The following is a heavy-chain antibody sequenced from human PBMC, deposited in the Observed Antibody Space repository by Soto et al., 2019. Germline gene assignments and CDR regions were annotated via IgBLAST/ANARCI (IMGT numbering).Heavy chain of an antibody. J-gene: IGHJ3*02. CDR1: GFTFSSYA. D-gene: IGHD3-3*01. Sequence: GGSLRLSCAASGFTFSSYAMSWVRQAPGKGLEWVSAISGSGGSTYYADSVKGRFTISRDNSKNTLYLQMDSLRAEDTAVYYCAKDFQRFLEPPDAFDIWGQGTMVTVSS. CDR2: ISGSGGST. CDR3: AKDFQRFLEPPDAFDI. V-gene: IGHV3-23*01.